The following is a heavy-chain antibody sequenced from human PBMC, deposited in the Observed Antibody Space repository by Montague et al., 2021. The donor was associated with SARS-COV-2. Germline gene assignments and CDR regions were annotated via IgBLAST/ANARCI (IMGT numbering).Heavy chain of an antibody. D-gene: IGHD5-12*01. Sequence: SETLSLTCAVYGGSFSGYYWSWIRQPPGKGLEWIGEINHSGSTNYNPSLKSRVTISVDTSKNQFSLKLSSVTAADTAVYYCARGEKYSGLNGLKYYLDFWGQGTLAIVSS. J-gene: IGHJ4*01. V-gene: IGHV4-34*01. CDR1: GGSFSGYY. CDR2: INHSGST. CDR3: ARGEKYSGLNGLKYYLDF.